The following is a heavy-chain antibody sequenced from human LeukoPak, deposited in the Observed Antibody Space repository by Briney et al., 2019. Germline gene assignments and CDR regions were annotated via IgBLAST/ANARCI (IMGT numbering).Heavy chain of an antibody. Sequence: GGSLRLSCAASGFTFSSYAMNWVRQAPGKGLEWVANIKEDGSEKYYVDSVKGRFSISRDNAKNSLFLQMNSLRAEDTAVYFCARERLLLYAMDCWGQGSLVTVSS. D-gene: IGHD2-8*01. V-gene: IGHV3-7*03. CDR1: GFTFSSYA. CDR3: ARERLLLYAMDC. J-gene: IGHJ4*02. CDR2: IKEDGSEK.